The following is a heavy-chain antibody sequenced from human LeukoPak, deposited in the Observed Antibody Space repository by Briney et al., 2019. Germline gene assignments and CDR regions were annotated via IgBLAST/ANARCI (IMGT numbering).Heavy chain of an antibody. Sequence: SETLSLTCTVSGGSISSYYWSWIRQPPGKGLEWIGYIYYSGSTNYNPSLKSRVTISVDTSKNQFSLKLSSVTAADTAVYYCARDNNSASYYYSSMAVGGKGTTVTVPS. CDR1: GGSISSYY. J-gene: IGHJ6*03. CDR2: IYYSGST. D-gene: IGHD1/OR15-1a*01. CDR3: ARDNNSASYYYSSMAV. V-gene: IGHV4-59*12.